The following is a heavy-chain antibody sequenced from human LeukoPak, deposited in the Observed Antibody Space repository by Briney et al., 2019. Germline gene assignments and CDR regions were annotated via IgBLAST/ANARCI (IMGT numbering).Heavy chain of an antibody. CDR1: GFPFTIAW. Sequence: GGSLSLSCAVSGFPFTIAWMRWVRQAPGKGREWVGRIKTETEGGTTDYAAPVKGILTIPRDDSKNTLYLQMNGLQAEDPAVYFCTSNYDIWTGFHWVGGVDYWGQGTLVPVSS. J-gene: IGHJ4*02. CDR3: TSNYDIWTGFHWVGGVDY. D-gene: IGHD3-9*01. CDR2: IKTETEGGTT. V-gene: IGHV3-15*01.